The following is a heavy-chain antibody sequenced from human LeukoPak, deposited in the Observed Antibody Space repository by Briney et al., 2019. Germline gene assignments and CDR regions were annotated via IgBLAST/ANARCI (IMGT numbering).Heavy chain of an antibody. D-gene: IGHD2-8*01. V-gene: IGHV3-7*01. CDR1: GFTFSSYS. CDR2: IKQGGGEK. J-gene: IGHJ5*02. Sequence: GGSLRLSCAASGFTFSSYSMNWVRQAPGKGLEWVANIKQGGGEKHYVDSVRGRFTISRDNTKNFVYLQMDSLRTEDTAVYYCARHILYRLDPWGQGTLVTVSS. CDR3: ARHILYRLDP.